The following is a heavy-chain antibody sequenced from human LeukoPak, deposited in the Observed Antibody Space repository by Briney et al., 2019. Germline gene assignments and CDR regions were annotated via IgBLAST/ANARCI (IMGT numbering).Heavy chain of an antibody. CDR1: GGTFSSYA. CDR2: IIPIFGTA. V-gene: IGHV1-69*13. D-gene: IGHD1-26*01. Sequence: SVKVSCKASGGTFSSYAISWVRQAPGQGLEWMGGIIPIFGTANYAQKFQGRVTITADESTSTAYMELSSLRSEDTAVYYCARDRYVGATTAGDSDSWGQGTLVTVSS. J-gene: IGHJ4*02. CDR3: ARDRYVGATTAGDSDS.